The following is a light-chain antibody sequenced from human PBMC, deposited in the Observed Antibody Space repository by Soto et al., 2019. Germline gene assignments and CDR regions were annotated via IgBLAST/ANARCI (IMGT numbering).Light chain of an antibody. CDR3: QQPYSPPFT. CDR1: HTFSSF. Sequence: DIQMTQSPTSLSASVGDRVTITCRASHTFSSFLNWYQQKRGKPPTLLIYGAYSLRSGVPSRFTGSGGGAEFRRTIRSLQPDDFGTYYCQQPYSPPFTFGQGTSLELK. V-gene: IGKV1-39*01. CDR2: GAY. J-gene: IGKJ2*01.